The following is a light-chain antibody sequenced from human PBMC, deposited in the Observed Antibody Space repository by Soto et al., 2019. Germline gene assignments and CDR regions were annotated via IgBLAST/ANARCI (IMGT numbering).Light chain of an antibody. V-gene: IGKV1-5*02. J-gene: IGKJ1*01. CDR3: QQYTSYPWT. CDR2: GAS. CDR1: QSLSNG. Sequence: DIQMTQSPSTLSASVGDRVTIVCRASQSLSNGLAWYQQKPGKAPKVLISGASSLESGVPSRFSGSGSGTEFTLTISSLQPDDFATYYCQQYTSYPWTFGQGTKVDIK.